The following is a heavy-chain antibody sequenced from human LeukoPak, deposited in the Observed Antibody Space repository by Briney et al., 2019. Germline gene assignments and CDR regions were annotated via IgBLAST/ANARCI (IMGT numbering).Heavy chain of an antibody. CDR3: ARARQWLVHFDY. V-gene: IGHV4-59*01. CDR1: GGSISSYY. CDR2: IYYSGST. J-gene: IGHJ4*02. D-gene: IGHD6-19*01. Sequence: SETLSLTCTVSGGSISSYYWSWIRQPPGKGLEWIGYIYYSGSTNYNPSLKSRVTISVDTSKNQFSLKLSSMTAADTAVYYCARARQWLVHFDYWGQGTLVTVSS.